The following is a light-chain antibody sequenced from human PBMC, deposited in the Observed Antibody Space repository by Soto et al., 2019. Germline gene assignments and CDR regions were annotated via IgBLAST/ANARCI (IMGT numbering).Light chain of an antibody. V-gene: IGKV3-11*01. CDR1: QGIGDT. CDR3: QQRSNWPPIT. J-gene: IGKJ5*01. Sequence: EVVMRQSPATLSFSPVEGSXXSWGASQGIGDTLAWYQHKPGQTPRLLIYDASNRATGIPARFSGSGSGTDFTLTISSLEPEDFAVYYCQQRSNWPPITFGQGTRLEIK. CDR2: DAS.